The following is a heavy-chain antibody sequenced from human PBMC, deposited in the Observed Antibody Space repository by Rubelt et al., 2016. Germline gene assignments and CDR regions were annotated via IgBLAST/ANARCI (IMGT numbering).Heavy chain of an antibody. J-gene: IGHJ3*02. V-gene: IGHV3-33*05. CDR3: ARSNALDI. CDR1: GFTFSSYG. CDR2: ISYDGSNK. Sequence: VQLVESGGGLVQPGRSLRLSCTASGFTFSSYGMHWVRQAPGKGLDWATIISYDGSNKYYADSVKGRFTISRDDSKNTLYLQMNSLRVGDMAIYYWARSNALDIWGQGTMVTVSS.